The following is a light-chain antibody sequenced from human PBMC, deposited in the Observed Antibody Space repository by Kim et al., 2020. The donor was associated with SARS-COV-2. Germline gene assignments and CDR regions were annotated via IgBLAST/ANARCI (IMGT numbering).Light chain of an antibody. V-gene: IGKV3-11*01. J-gene: IGKJ1*01. CDR2: DAS. Sequence: EIVLTQSPATLSLSPGKRATLSCRASQSVSSYLAWYQQKPGQAPRLLIYDASNRATGIPARFSGSGSGTDFTLTISSLEPEDFAVYYCQQRRNWPRTFGQGTKVDIK. CDR1: QSVSSY. CDR3: QQRRNWPRT.